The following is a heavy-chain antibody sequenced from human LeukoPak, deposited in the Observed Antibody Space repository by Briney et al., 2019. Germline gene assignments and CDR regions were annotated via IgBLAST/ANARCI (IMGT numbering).Heavy chain of an antibody. CDR1: GFDFSGYA. Sequence: GGSLRLSCAASGFDFSGYAMNWVRQAPGKGLEWVSYISSSSSTIYYADSVKGRFTISRDNAKNSLDLQMNSLRDEDTAVYYCARARASGRSGFDYWGQGTLVTVSS. CDR3: ARARASGRSGFDY. CDR2: ISSSSSTI. D-gene: IGHD2-15*01. J-gene: IGHJ4*02. V-gene: IGHV3-48*02.